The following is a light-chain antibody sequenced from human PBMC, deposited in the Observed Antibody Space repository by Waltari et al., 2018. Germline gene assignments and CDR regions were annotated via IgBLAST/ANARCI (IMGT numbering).Light chain of an antibody. V-gene: IGKV1-9*01. CDR2: TAS. CDR3: QQLNSYPPT. J-gene: IGKJ4*01. Sequence: TYRASQGISNYLAWYQQKSGNAPKLLIYTASTLQSVVPSRFSGRGSGTDFTLTISSLQPEDFATYYCQQLNSYPPTFGGGTKVEIK. CDR1: QGISNY.